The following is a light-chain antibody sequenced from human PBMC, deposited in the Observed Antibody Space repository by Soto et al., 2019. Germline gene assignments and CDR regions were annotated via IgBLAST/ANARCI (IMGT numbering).Light chain of an antibody. CDR1: SSNIGSNY. V-gene: IGLV1-47*01. CDR3: ATWDDSLSAVV. CDR2: SNN. Sequence: LTQPPSASGTPGQRVTMSCSGSSSNIGSNYVYWYQQLPGTAPKLLIYSNNQRPSGVPDRFSGSKSGTSASLAISGLRSEDEAEFYCATWDDSLSAVVFGGGTKLTVL. J-gene: IGLJ2*01.